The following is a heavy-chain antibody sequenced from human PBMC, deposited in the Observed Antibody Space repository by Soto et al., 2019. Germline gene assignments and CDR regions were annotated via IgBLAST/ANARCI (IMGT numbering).Heavy chain of an antibody. CDR2: IIPIFGTA. CDR3: ARDLSAAAGLPYYYYYGMDV. V-gene: IGHV1-69*06. Sequence: SVKVSCKASGGTFSSYAISWVRQAPGQGLEWMGGIIPIFGTANYAQKFQGRVTITADKSTSTAYMELSSLRSEDTAVYYCARDLSAAAGLPYYYYYGMDVWGQGTTVTSP. J-gene: IGHJ6*02. D-gene: IGHD6-13*01. CDR1: GGTFSSYA.